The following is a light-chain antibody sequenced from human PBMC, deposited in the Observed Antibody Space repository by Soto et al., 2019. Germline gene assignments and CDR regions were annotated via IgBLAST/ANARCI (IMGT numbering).Light chain of an antibody. J-gene: IGLJ2*01. Sequence: QAVVTQPTSVSGAPGQRVTISCTGSRSNIGAGYDVQWYQQLPGTAPKLLIFDNIDRPSGVPDRFSGSKSGTSASLAITGLRTEDEADYYCQSYDSSLSVVVFGGWTKVTVL. V-gene: IGLV1-40*01. CDR3: QSYDSSLSVVV. CDR1: RSNIGAGYD. CDR2: DNI.